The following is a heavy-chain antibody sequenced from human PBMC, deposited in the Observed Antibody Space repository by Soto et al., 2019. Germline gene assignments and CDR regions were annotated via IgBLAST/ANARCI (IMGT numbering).Heavy chain of an antibody. J-gene: IGHJ4*02. CDR2: IYYSGST. CDR3: VQTTGWPGFDF. CDR1: GGSVSSGSYY. Sequence: ASETLSLTCTVSGGSVSSGSYYWSWIRQPPGKGLEWIGYIYYSGSTNYNPSLKSRVAIFVDTSKNQLSVNLTSMTAADTAIYYCVQTTGWPGFDFWGQGILVTVSS. D-gene: IGHD6-19*01. V-gene: IGHV4-61*01.